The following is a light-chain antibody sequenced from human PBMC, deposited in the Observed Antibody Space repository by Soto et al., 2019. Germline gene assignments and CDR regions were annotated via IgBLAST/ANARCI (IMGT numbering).Light chain of an antibody. J-gene: IGLJ1*01. CDR3: QSYDSSLSAFYV. CDR2: GNN. V-gene: IGLV1-40*01. CDR1: GSNIGAGSD. Sequence: QSALTQPPSMSGAPGQRVTISCTGSGSNIGAGSDVYWYQQLPGTAPKLLIFGNNNRPSGVPDRFSGSKSGTSASLAITGLQAEDEADYYCQSYDSSLSAFYVFGTGTKLTVL.